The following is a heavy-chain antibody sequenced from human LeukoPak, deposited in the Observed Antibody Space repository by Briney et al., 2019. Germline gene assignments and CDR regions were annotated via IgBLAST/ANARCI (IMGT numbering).Heavy chain of an antibody. Sequence: GASVKVSCKASGYTFTGYYMHWVRQAPGQGLGWMGWINPDSGATNYAQRSQGRVTMTRDTSISTAYMELSRLRSDDTALYYCARSEMADYWGQGTLVTVSS. V-gene: IGHV1-2*02. CDR3: ARSEMADY. CDR1: GYTFTGYY. CDR2: INPDSGAT. D-gene: IGHD1-14*01. J-gene: IGHJ4*02.